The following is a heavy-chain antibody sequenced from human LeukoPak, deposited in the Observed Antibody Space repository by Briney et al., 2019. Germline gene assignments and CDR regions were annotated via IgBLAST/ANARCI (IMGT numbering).Heavy chain of an antibody. CDR3: ARPAGPYRVGSYDL. D-gene: IGHD2-2*03. Sequence: SETLSLPCTVSGGSITSYFWNWVRQPPGKGLEWIGSFHSSGDTNYNPSLKSRVTMSLDTSKNQFSLELRSVAAADTAVYYCARPAGPYRVGSYDLWGQGLLVTVSS. V-gene: IGHV4-59*08. J-gene: IGHJ5*02. CDR2: FHSSGDT. CDR1: GGSITSYF.